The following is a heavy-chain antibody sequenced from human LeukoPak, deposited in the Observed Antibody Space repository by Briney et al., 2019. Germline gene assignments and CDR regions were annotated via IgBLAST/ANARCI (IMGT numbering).Heavy chain of an antibody. Sequence: ASVKVSCKASGYTFISYDINWVRQATGQGLEWMGWMNPNSGNTGYAQKFQGRVTMTRNTSISTAYMELSSLRSEDTAVYYCARFGDYRKAPTDYWGQGTLVTVSS. CDR1: GYTFISYD. V-gene: IGHV1-8*01. J-gene: IGHJ4*02. CDR2: MNPNSGNT. D-gene: IGHD4-17*01. CDR3: ARFGDYRKAPTDY.